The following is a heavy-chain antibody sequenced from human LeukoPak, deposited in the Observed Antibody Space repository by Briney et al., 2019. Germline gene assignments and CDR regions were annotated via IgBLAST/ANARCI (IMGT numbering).Heavy chain of an antibody. CDR2: IYSGGST. CDR1: GFTVSSDS. V-gene: IGHV3-53*01. J-gene: IGHJ4*02. CDR3: ARSAYYYDSSGYYDFGY. Sequence: GGSLRLSCTVSGFTVSSDSMSWVRQAPGKGLEWVSFIYSGGSTHYSDSVKGRFTISRDNAKNSLYLQMNSLRAEDTALYHCARSAYYYDSSGYYDFGYWGQGTLVTVSS. D-gene: IGHD3-22*01.